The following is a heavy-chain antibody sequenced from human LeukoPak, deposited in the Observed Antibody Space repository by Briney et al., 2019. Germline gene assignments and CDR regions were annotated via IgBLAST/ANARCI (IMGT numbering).Heavy chain of an antibody. CDR2: MYNRGST. D-gene: IGHD6-19*01. V-gene: IGHV4-59*01. CDR1: VDSISNYY. J-gene: IGHJ4*02. Sequence: PSETLSLTCTVSVDSISNYYWSWIRHSPGKELSGIGYMYNRGSTIYNPSLKSRVTISTDTSKNQFSLRLTSVTAADTAVYYCARAEKAVTGTLDSWGQGTLITVSS. CDR3: ARAEKAVTGTLDS.